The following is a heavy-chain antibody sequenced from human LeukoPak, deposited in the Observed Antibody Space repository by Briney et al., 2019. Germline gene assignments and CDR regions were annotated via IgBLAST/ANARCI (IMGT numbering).Heavy chain of an antibody. CDR1: GFTFSNSW. J-gene: IGHJ4*02. CDR3: ASGSYCTNGVCYKGFDH. V-gene: IGHV3-74*01. CDR2: IKSDGSTT. D-gene: IGHD2-8*01. Sequence: GGSLRLSCAASGFTFSNSWMHWGRQAPGKGLVWVSRIKSDGSTTTYADSVKGRFTFSRDNAKNTLFLQLNSLTTEDTAVYYCASGSYCTNGVCYKGFDHWGQGTLVTVSS.